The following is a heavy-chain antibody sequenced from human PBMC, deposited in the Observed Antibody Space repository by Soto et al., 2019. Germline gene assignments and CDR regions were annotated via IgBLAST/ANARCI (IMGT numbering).Heavy chain of an antibody. J-gene: IGHJ3*02. CDR3: AREGESGSYYLQAFDI. D-gene: IGHD1-26*01. CDR2: IYYSGST. V-gene: IGHV4-61*01. Sequence: SETLSLTCTVSGGSVSSGSYYWSWIRQPPGKGLEWIGYIYYSGSTNYNPSLKSRVTISVDTSKNQFSLKLSSVTAADTAVYYCAREGESGSYYLQAFDIWGQGTIVTVSS. CDR1: GGSVSSGSYY.